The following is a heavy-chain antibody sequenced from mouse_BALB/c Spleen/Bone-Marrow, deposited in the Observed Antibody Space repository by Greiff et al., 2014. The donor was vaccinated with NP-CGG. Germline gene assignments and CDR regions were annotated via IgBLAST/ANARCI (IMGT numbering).Heavy chain of an antibody. V-gene: IGHV1S127*01. CDR3: TRGANPYYYTMDY. CDR2: LDPSDSYT. CDR1: GYTFTSYW. Sequence: QVQLQQSGAELVKPGASVKMSCKASGYTFTSYWMHWVKQGPGQGLEWIGVLDPSDSYTTYNQKFKGKATLTVDTSSNTAYMQLSSLTPEDSAVYYCTRGANPYYYTMDYWGQGTSVTVSS. J-gene: IGHJ4*01. D-gene: IGHD4-1*01.